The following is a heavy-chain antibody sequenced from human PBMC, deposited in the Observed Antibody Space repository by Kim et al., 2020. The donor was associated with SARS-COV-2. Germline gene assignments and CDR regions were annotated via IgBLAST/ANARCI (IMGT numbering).Heavy chain of an antibody. CDR1: GFTVSNNF. D-gene: IGHD3-10*01. CDR2: IYSDGTT. CDR3: AGEHNEGIHADSGSYRPLDY. Sequence: GGSLRLSCAVSGFTVSNNFLNWVRQAPGKGLEWVSVIYSDGTTYYGDSVKGRFTISRDIPKNTVNLQMNSLRSEDTAVYYCAGEHNEGIHADSGSYRPLDYGGPGTLVTVPS. J-gene: IGHJ4*02. V-gene: IGHV3-66*01.